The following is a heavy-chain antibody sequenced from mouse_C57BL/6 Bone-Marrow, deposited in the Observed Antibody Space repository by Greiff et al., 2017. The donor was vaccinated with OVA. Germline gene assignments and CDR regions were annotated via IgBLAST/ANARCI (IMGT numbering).Heavy chain of an antibody. J-gene: IGHJ1*03. D-gene: IGHD2-3*01. Sequence: EVKLQQSGGGLVKPGGSLKLSCAASGFTFSSYTMSWVRQTPEKRLEWVATISGGGGNTYYPDSVKGRFTISRDNAKNTLYLQMSSLRSEDTALYYCARHRGWLDWYFDVWGTGTTVTVSS. CDR3: ARHRGWLDWYFDV. CDR1: GFTFSSYT. CDR2: ISGGGGNT. V-gene: IGHV5-9*01.